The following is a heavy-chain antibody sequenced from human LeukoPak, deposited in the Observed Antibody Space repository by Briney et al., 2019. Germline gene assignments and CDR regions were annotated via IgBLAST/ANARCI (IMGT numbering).Heavy chain of an antibody. V-gene: IGHV1-69*13. Sequence: GASVKVSCKASGGTFSSYAISWVRQAPGQGLEWMGGIIPIFGTANYAQKFQGRVTITADESTSTAYMELSSPRSEDTAVYYCARVVGSTVTWGANWFDPWGQGTLVTVSS. CDR3: ARVVGSTVTWGANWFDP. J-gene: IGHJ5*02. CDR1: GGTFSSYA. CDR2: IIPIFGTA. D-gene: IGHD4-17*01.